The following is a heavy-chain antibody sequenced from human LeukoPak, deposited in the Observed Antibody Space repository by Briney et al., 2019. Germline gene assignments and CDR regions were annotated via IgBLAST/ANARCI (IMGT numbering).Heavy chain of an antibody. CDR1: GGSFSGYY. Sequence: SETLSLTCAVYGGSFSGYYWSWIRQPPEKGLEWIGEINHSGSTNYNPSLKSRVTISVDTSKNQFSLKLSSVTAADTAVYYCARGYDILTGYYRYYYYGMDVWGQGTTVTVSS. D-gene: IGHD3-9*01. V-gene: IGHV4-34*01. J-gene: IGHJ6*02. CDR3: ARGYDILTGYYRYYYYGMDV. CDR2: INHSGST.